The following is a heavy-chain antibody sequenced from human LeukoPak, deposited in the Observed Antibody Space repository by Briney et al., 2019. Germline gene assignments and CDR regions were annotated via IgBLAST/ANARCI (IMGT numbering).Heavy chain of an antibody. Sequence: GGSLRLSCAASGFTFSSYGMHWVRQAPGKGLEWVAVIWYDGSNKYYADSVKGRFTISRDNSKNTLYLQMNSLGAEDTAVYYCARDNYYDSSGYYVVDAFDIWGQGTMVTVSS. V-gene: IGHV3-33*01. CDR2: IWYDGSNK. J-gene: IGHJ3*02. D-gene: IGHD3-22*01. CDR1: GFTFSSYG. CDR3: ARDNYYDSSGYYVVDAFDI.